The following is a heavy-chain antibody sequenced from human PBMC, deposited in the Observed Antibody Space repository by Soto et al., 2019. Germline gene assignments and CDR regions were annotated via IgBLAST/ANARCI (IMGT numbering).Heavy chain of an antibody. J-gene: IGHJ5*02. CDR1: GYTFTSYG. D-gene: IGHD2-15*01. CDR2: ISAYNGNT. CDR3: ASDTPTHVNWFDP. Sequence: ASVKVSCKASGYTFTSYGISWVRQAPGQGLEWMGWISAYNGNTNYAQKLQGRVTMTTDTSTSSAYMELRSLRSGDTAGYYCASDTPTHVNWFDPWGQGTLVTVSS. V-gene: IGHV1-18*01.